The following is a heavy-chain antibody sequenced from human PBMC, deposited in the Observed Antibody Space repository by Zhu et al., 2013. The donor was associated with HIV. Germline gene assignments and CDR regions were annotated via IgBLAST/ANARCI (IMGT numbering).Heavy chain of an antibody. J-gene: IGHJ4*02. V-gene: IGHV1-18*01. CDR2: ISGDNKNT. Sequence: QVQLVQSGAELKKPGASVSVSCQTSGYTFTTYGVNWVRQAPGQGLEWLGWISGDNKNTKYLQKLQGRVTMTTDTSTSTAYMELRSLRSDDTAVYYCARAEEYYYKNSGYYQHCSDYWGQGTLVTVSS. CDR1: GYTFTTYG. CDR3: ARAEEYYYKNSGYYQHCSDY. D-gene: IGHD3-22*01.